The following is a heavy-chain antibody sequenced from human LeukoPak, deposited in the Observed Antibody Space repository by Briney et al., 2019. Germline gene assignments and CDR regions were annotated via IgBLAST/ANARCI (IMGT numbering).Heavy chain of an antibody. D-gene: IGHD3-3*01. V-gene: IGHV3-30*02. CDR2: IRYDGSNK. Sequence: GGSLRLSCAASGFTFSSYGMHWVRQAPGKGLEWVAFIRYDGSNKYYADSVRGRFTISRDNSKNTLYLQMNSLRAEDTAVYYCASWAGNTQSDSWSGPFDYWGQGTLVTVSS. CDR3: ASWAGNTQSDSWSGPFDY. J-gene: IGHJ4*02. CDR1: GFTFSSYG.